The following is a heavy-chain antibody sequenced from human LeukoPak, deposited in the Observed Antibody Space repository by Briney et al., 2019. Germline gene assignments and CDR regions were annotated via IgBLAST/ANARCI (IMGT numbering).Heavy chain of an antibody. J-gene: IGHJ4*02. CDR1: GFTFSSYG. CDR2: IRYVGTTK. CDR3: VRDWIQLWLGDY. V-gene: IGHV3-30*02. Sequence: PGGSLRVSCAASGFTFSSYGMHWVRQAPGKGLEWLAFIRYVGTTKYYGDSVKGRFTISRDNSKNTLYLQMTSLRADDTAVYYCVRDWIQLWLGDYWGQGTLVTVSS. D-gene: IGHD5-18*01.